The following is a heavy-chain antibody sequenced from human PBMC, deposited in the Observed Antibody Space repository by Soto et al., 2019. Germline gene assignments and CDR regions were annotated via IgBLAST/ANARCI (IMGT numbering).Heavy chain of an antibody. J-gene: IGHJ4*02. CDR2: IGYSGTPI. Sequence: QVQLVESGGGLVKPGGSLRLSCAASGFTLSDYYMAWIRQAPGKGLEWVSNIGYSGTPIYYADSVRGRFTISRDNAKNSLFLQINSLRADDTAVYYCARVDNHLDHWGQGTLVTVSS. CDR3: ARVDNHLDH. V-gene: IGHV3-11*01. CDR1: GFTLSDYY. D-gene: IGHD1-1*01.